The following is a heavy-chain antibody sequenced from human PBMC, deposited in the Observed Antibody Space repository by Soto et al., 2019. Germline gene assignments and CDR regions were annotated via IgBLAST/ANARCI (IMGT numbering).Heavy chain of an antibody. J-gene: IGHJ4*02. CDR1: GFTFSSYG. CDR2: ISYDGSNK. V-gene: IGHV3-30*18. Sequence: GGSLRLSCAASGFTFSSYGMHWVRQAPGKGLEWVAVISYDGSNKYYADSVKGRFTISRDNSKNTLYLQMNSLRAEDTAVYYCAKAQAFWSQGTLVTVSS. CDR3: AKAQAF.